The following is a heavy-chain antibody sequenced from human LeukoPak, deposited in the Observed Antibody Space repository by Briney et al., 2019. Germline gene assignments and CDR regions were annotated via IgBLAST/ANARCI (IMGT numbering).Heavy chain of an antibody. CDR2: INHSGST. CDR3: ARVGDSGGFDP. J-gene: IGHJ5*02. Sequence: KPSETLSLTCAVYGGSFSGYYWSWIRQPPGKGLEWIGEINHSGSTNYNPSLKSRVTISVDTSKNQFSLKLSSVTAADTAVYYCARVGDSGGFDPWGQGTLVTASS. D-gene: IGHD2-21*01. CDR1: GGSFSGYY. V-gene: IGHV4-34*01.